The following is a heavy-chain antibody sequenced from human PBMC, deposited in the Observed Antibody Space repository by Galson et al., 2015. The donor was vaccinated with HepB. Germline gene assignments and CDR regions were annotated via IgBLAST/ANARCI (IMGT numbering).Heavy chain of an antibody. CDR1: GDSISSTSYY. J-gene: IGHJ4*02. D-gene: IGHD5-12*01. V-gene: IGHV4-39*02. CDR3: ARGYSGYDYFGN. Sequence: LSLTCTVSGDSISSTSYYWGWIRQPPVKGLEWIGTIYYTGSTYYNPSLKSRLTISVDTSKNHFSLKLTSVTAADTAVYYCARGYSGYDYFGNWGQGTLVTVSS. CDR2: IYYTGST.